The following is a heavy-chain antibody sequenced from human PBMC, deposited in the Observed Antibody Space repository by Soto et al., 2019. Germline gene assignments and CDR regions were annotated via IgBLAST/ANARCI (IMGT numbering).Heavy chain of an antibody. CDR1: GYTFTSYD. Sequence: ASVKVSCKASGYTFTSYDINWVRQATGQGLEWMGWMNPNSGNTGYAQKFQGRGTMTRNTSISTAYMKLRRLKYEDTAVYYCARLRVSSGGRYYYYYGLDGWGQGTPVTVSS. CDR2: MNPNSGNT. J-gene: IGHJ6*02. D-gene: IGHD6-19*01. V-gene: IGHV1-8*01. CDR3: ARLRVSSGGRYYYYYGLDG.